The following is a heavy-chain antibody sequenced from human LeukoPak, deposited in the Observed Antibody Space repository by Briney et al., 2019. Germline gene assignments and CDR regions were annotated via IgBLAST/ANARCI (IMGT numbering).Heavy chain of an antibody. CDR1: GGSISSYY. CDR3: AREAGRDGYNRAFDI. D-gene: IGHD5-24*01. Sequence: SETLSLTCTVSGGSISSYYRSWIRQPPGKGLEWIGYIYYSGSTNYNPSLKSRVTISVDTSKNQFSLKLSSVTAADTAVYYCAREAGRDGYNRAFDIWGQGTMVTVSS. V-gene: IGHV4-59*01. J-gene: IGHJ3*02. CDR2: IYYSGST.